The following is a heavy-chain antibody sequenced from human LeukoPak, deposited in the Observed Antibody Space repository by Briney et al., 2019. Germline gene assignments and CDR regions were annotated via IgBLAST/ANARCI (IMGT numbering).Heavy chain of an antibody. CDR1: GGSFSDSY. CDR3: ARAPGGDDAFDI. V-gene: IGHV4-34*01. Sequence: SETLSLTCAVYGGSFSDSYWTWIRQPPGKGLEWIGEINHSGSTNYNPSLKSRVTISVDTSKNQFSLKLSSVTAADTAVYYCARAPGGDDAFDIWGQGTMVTVSS. D-gene: IGHD7-27*01. J-gene: IGHJ3*02. CDR2: INHSGST.